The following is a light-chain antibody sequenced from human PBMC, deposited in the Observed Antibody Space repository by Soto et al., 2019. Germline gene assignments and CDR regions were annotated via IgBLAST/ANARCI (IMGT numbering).Light chain of an antibody. CDR1: QDISKY. V-gene: IGKV1-33*01. CDR3: QQYDNLLT. CDR2: GAS. J-gene: IGKJ4*01. Sequence: DIQMTQSPSSLSASVGDRVTITCQASQDISKYLNWYQQKPGKAPKLLIYGASNLQTGVPSRFSGIGSGTDFTFTISSLHPEDIATYYCQQYDNLLTFGGGTKVEIK.